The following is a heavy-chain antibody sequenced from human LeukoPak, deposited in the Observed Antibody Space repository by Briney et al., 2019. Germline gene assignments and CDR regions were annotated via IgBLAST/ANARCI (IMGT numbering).Heavy chain of an antibody. Sequence: PGGSLRLSCAASGFTFDDYAMHWVRQAPGKGLEWVSGITWNRDNIGYGDSVKGRFTISRENVKNALYLQMNSLRPEDTALYYCAKDLSSAITSALVLDVWGQGTTVIVSS. CDR2: ITWNRDNI. D-gene: IGHD3-22*01. J-gene: IGHJ6*02. V-gene: IGHV3-9*01. CDR3: AKDLSSAITSALVLDV. CDR1: GFTFDDYA.